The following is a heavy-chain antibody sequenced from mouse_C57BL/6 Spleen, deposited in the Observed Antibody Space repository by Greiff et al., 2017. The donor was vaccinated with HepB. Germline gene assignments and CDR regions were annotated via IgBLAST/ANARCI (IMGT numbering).Heavy chain of an antibody. D-gene: IGHD1-1*01. CDR1: GYTFTDHT. CDR2: IYPRDGST. CDR3: AIESYYYGSSYAYFDY. V-gene: IGHV1-78*01. Sequence: VQLQQSDAELVKPGASVKISCKVSGYTFTDHTIHWMKQRPEQGLEWIGYIYPRDGSTKYNEKFKGKATLTADKSSSTAYMQLNSLTSEDSAVYFCAIESYYYGSSYAYFDYWGQGTTLTVSS. J-gene: IGHJ2*01.